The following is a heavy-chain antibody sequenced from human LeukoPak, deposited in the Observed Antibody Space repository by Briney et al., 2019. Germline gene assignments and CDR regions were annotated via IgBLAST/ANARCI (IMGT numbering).Heavy chain of an antibody. J-gene: IGHJ4*02. CDR3: AREGTYCSRTSCYDSFLDY. V-gene: IGHV4-4*07. CDR2: IYTSGST. D-gene: IGHD2-2*01. Sequence: SETLSLTCTVSGDSIRNYYWSWIRQPAGQGLEWIRRIYTSGSTNYNPSLKSRVTMSVDTSKNQFSLRLSSVTAADTAVYYCAREGTYCSRTSCYDSFLDYWGQGTLVTVSS. CDR1: GDSIRNYY.